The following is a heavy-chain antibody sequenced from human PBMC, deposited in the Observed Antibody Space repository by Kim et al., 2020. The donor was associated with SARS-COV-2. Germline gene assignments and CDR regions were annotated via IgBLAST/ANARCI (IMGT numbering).Heavy chain of an antibody. Sequence: GGSLRLSCAASGFTFSSYGMHWVRQAPGKGLEWVAVIWYDGSNKYYADSVKGRFTISRDNSKNTLYLQMNSLRAEDTAVYYCARDRRWLAYYYYGMDVWGQGTTVTVSS. CDR1: GFTFSSYG. D-gene: IGHD6-19*01. CDR2: IWYDGSNK. V-gene: IGHV3-33*01. J-gene: IGHJ6*02. CDR3: ARDRRWLAYYYYGMDV.